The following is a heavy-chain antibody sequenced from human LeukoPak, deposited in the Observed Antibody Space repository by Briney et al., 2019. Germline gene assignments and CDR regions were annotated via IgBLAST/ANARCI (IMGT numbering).Heavy chain of an antibody. V-gene: IGHV3-7*04. CDR3: ARGTYCVTTGAIDI. J-gene: IGHJ3*02. CDR1: GFTFSSYW. D-gene: IGHD3-10*02. CDR2: IKQDGSEK. Sequence: PGGSLRLSCAASGFTFSSYWMSWVRQAPGKGLEWVGNIKQDGSEKYYVDSVKGRFTISRDNAKNSLYLQMNSLRAEDTAVYYCARGTYCVTTGAIDIWGQGTMVTVSS.